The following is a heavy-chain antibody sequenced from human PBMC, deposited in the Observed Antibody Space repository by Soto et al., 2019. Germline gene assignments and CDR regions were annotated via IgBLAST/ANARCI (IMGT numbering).Heavy chain of an antibody. CDR1: GGSFSGYY. D-gene: IGHD1-26*01. J-gene: IGHJ5*02. Sequence: QVQLQQWGAGLLKPSETLSLTCAVYGGSFSGYYWSWIRQPPGTGLEWIGEINHSGTTNYSPSLKSRVTISVDTSKNQFSLKLGSVTAADTAVYYCARGGGGRYSVHWFDPWGQGTLATVSS. CDR3: ARGGGGRYSVHWFDP. CDR2: INHSGTT. V-gene: IGHV4-34*01.